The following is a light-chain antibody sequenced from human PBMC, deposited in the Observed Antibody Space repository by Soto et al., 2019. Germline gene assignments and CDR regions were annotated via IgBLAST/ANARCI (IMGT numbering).Light chain of an antibody. CDR1: SSNIVSNT. Sequence: QPVLTQPPSASGTPGQRVTLSCSGSSSNIVSNTVNWYQQLPGTAPKLLIYSNNQRPSGVPDRFSGSKSGTSASLAISGLQSEAEADYYCAAWDDSLNGYVFGTWPKLNVL. CDR3: AAWDDSLNGYV. V-gene: IGLV1-44*01. CDR2: SNN. J-gene: IGLJ1*01.